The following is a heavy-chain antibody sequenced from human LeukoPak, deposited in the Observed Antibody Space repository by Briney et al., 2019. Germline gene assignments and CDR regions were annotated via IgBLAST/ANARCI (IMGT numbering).Heavy chain of an antibody. J-gene: IGHJ4*02. CDR2: IYYSGRT. Sequence: SETLSLTCTVSGGSISSYYWSWIRQPPGKGLEWIGYIYYSGRTDHNPSLKSRLTISVDTSKNQFSLKLSSVTAADTAVYYCARTRGVPYDDYLNDYWGQGTLVTVSS. CDR1: GGSISSYY. D-gene: IGHD4-17*01. V-gene: IGHV4-59*01. CDR3: ARTRGVPYDDYLNDY.